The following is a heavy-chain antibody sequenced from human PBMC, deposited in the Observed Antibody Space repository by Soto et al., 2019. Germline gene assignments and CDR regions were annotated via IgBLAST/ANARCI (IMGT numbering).Heavy chain of an antibody. Sequence: GGSLRLSCAASGFTFSSYAMSWVRQAPGKGLEWVSAISGSGGSTYYADSVKGRFTISRDNSKNTLYLQMNSLRAEDTAVYYCAKLEEHHETEQWLVPIGVGWFDPWGQGTLVTVSS. CDR2: ISGSGGST. V-gene: IGHV3-23*01. CDR3: AKLEEHHETEQWLVPIGVGWFDP. CDR1: GFTFSSYA. J-gene: IGHJ5*02. D-gene: IGHD6-19*01.